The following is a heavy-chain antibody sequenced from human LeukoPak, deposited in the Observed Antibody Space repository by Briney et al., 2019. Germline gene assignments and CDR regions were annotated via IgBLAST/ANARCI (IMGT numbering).Heavy chain of an antibody. J-gene: IGHJ5*02. D-gene: IGHD2-15*01. CDR1: GFTFSSYA. CDR2: ISGSGGST. CDR3: AKDVVTTYEWFGP. Sequence: GGSLRLSCVASGFTFSSYAMSWVRQAPGKGLEWVSVISGSGGSTYYTDSVRGRFTISRDNSKSTLYLQMNSLRAEDTAIYFCAKDVVTTYEWFGPWGQGTLVTVSS. V-gene: IGHV3-23*01.